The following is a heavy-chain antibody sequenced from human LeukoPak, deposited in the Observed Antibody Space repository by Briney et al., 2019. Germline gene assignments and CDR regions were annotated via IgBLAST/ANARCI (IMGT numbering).Heavy chain of an antibody. CDR3: ARQGWHLTPFDY. J-gene: IGHJ4*02. CDR2: IYASGNT. D-gene: IGHD3-3*02. V-gene: IGHV4-4*09. Sequence: SETLSLTCTVSGGSISGYYWSWIRQPPGKGLEWIGYIYASGNTNYNPSLKSRVTISVDTSKNQFSLQLSSVTAADTAMYYCARQGWHLTPFDYWGQGTLVTVSS. CDR1: GGSISGYY.